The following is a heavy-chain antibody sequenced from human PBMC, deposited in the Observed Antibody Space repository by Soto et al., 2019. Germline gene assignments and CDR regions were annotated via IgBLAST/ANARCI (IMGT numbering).Heavy chain of an antibody. V-gene: IGHV4-34*01. Sequence: SETLSLTCAVYGGSFSGYYWTWIRQPPGTGLEWIGEINHSGSTNYNPSLKSRVTISVDTSKNQFSLKLSSVTAADTAVYYCARHPSDFWFDPWGQGTLVTRLL. CDR3: ARHPSDFWFDP. J-gene: IGHJ5*02. CDR1: GGSFSGYY. D-gene: IGHD2-21*02. CDR2: INHSGST.